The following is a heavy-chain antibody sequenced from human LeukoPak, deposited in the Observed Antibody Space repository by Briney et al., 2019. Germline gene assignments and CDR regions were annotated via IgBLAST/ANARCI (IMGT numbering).Heavy chain of an antibody. CDR2: IKSKTEGSTT. CDR3: PSLSSGWYRADY. CDR1: GLTFSNAW. J-gene: IGHJ4*02. Sequence: GGSLRLSCAASGLTFSNAWMSWVRQAPGRGLEWVGRIKSKTEGSTTDYAAPVKGRFTITRADSKNTLYLQMNSLKTEDTAVYYYPSLSSGWYRADYWGQGTLVTVSS. D-gene: IGHD6-19*01. V-gene: IGHV3-15*01.